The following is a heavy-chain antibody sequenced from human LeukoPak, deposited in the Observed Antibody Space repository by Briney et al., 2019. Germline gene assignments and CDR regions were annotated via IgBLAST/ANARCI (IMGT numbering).Heavy chain of an antibody. V-gene: IGHV1-18*01. CDR1: GYTFTNYG. CDR2: ISAYNGNT. J-gene: IGHJ4*02. Sequence: GASVKVSCKASGYTFTNYGITWVRQAPGQGLEWMGWISAYNGNTNYAQKFQGRVTMTTDTSTSTAYMELRSLRSDDTAVYYCTRDKGYSSSWFAQVFDYWGQGTLVTVSS. CDR3: TRDKGYSSSWFAQVFDY. D-gene: IGHD6-13*01.